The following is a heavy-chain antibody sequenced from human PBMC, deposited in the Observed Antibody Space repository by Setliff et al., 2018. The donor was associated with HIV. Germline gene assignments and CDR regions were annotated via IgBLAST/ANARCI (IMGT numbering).Heavy chain of an antibody. CDR1: GYTFTTYG. CDR3: ARDRGWDRRYFEY. V-gene: IGHV1-18*01. CDR2: ISTYSDET. Sequence: GASVKVSCKASGYTFTTYGLSWVRQAPGQGLEWMGWISTYSDETSYAQKLQGRVTMTTDTSTSTAYMELRRLRFDDTAVYYCARDRGWDRRYFEYWGQGSLVTVSS. D-gene: IGHD1-26*01. J-gene: IGHJ4*02.